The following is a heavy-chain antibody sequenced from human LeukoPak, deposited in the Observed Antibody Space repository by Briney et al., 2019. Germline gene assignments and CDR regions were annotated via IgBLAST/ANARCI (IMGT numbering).Heavy chain of an antibody. Sequence: SETLSLTCTVSGGSISSGSYYWGWIRQPPGKGLEWIGNIYYSGRTYDNPSLKSRVSISLDTSKNHFSLKLTSVTAADTAVYYCVAAAVAVDYWGQGTLVTVSS. V-gene: IGHV4-39*07. J-gene: IGHJ4*02. CDR2: IYYSGRT. CDR1: GGSISSGSYY. CDR3: VAAAVAVDY. D-gene: IGHD6-19*01.